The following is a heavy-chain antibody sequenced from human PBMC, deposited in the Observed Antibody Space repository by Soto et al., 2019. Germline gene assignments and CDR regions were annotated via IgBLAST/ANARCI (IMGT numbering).Heavy chain of an antibody. J-gene: IGHJ5*02. V-gene: IGHV4-59*01. CDR2: TYYSGST. D-gene: IGHD1-26*01. CDR1: GGSLSSYY. Sequence: PSETLSLTCSVSGGSLSSYYWSWIRQPPGKGLECIGYTYYSGSTKYNPSLKSRVTISVDTSKSHVSLKLRSVTAADTAVYFCARGPLSPLIVGHTRGPWFDPWGPGTLVTVSS. CDR3: ARGPLSPLIVGHTRGPWFDP.